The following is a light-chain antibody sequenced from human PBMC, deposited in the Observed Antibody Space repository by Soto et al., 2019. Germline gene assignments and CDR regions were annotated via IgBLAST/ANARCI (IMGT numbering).Light chain of an antibody. Sequence: IQLTQSPSSLSASVGDRVTITCRASQGISSSLAWYQQRPGKAPKLLIYAASTLQSGVPSRFSGSGSGTDFTLTISSLQPEDFATYFCQQANSFPITFGQGTRLEIK. CDR2: AAS. J-gene: IGKJ5*01. CDR1: QGISSS. V-gene: IGKV1-9*01. CDR3: QQANSFPIT.